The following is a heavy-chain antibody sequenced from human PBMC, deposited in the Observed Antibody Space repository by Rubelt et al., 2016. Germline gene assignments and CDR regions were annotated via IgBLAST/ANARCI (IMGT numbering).Heavy chain of an antibody. CDR3: ARVMSGQGFCLDI. CDR2: ISSSSYI. V-gene: IGHV3-21*01. CDR1: GFTFSSYS. D-gene: IGHD3-3*01. J-gene: IGHJ3*02. Sequence: VESGGGLVKPGGSLRLSCAASGFTFSSYSMNWVRQAPGKGLEWVSSISSSSYIYYADSVKGRFTISRDNAKNSLYLQMNSLRAEDTAVYYCARVMSGQGFCLDIWGQGTMVTVSS.